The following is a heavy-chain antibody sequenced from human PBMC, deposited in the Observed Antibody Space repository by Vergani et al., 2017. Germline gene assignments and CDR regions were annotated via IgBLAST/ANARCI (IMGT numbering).Heavy chain of an antibody. CDR3: AGSTPSGESDWFDP. V-gene: IGHV4-38-2*01. D-gene: IGHD2-2*01. CDR2: IYHSGST. CDR1: GYSISSGYY. Sequence: QVQLQESGPGLVKPSETLSLTCAVSGYSISSGYYWGWIRQPPGKGLEWIGSIYHSGSTYYNPSLKSRVTISVDKSKNQFSLKLSSVTAADTAVYYCAGSTPSGESDWFDPWGQGTLVTVSS. J-gene: IGHJ5*02.